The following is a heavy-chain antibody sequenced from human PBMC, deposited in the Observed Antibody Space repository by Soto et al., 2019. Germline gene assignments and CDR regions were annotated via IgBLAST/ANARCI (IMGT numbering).Heavy chain of an antibody. CDR3: VRDRNTPTLFDI. CDR1: GFSFTAHW. Sequence: EGQLVESRGGLVQPGGSLRLSCAASGFSFTAHWMHWVRHTPGMRPVWVARISQDGSTTGYVDSVKGRFIVSRDNAKNTVSLQMTSLSAEDTAIYYCVRDRNTPTLFDIWGQGTVVTVSS. J-gene: IGHJ3*02. V-gene: IGHV3-74*01. CDR2: ISQDGSTT.